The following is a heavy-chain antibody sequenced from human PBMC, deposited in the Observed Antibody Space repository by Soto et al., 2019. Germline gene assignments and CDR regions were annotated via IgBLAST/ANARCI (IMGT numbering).Heavy chain of an antibody. CDR1: GYTFTRYD. D-gene: IGHD1-26*01. Sequence: QVQLVQSGAEVKKPGASVKVSCKASGYTFTRYDINWVRQATGQGLEYLGWMNPNSGNTGYVQKFQGRVTMTRDHSMSKAYKGVRRLRSEEAAVYFFAGGIKFAAYLRWFDRWGQGTLVTVSS. CDR2: MNPNSGNT. CDR3: AGGIKFAAYLRWFDR. J-gene: IGHJ5*02. V-gene: IGHV1-8*01.